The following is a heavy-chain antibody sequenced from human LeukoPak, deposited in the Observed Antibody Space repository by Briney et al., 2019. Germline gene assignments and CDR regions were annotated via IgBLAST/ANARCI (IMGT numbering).Heavy chain of an antibody. CDR3: ARAHIKAWFGANFFFDY. V-gene: IGHV4-38-2*02. Sequence: SETLSLTCTVSGYSISSGYYWGWIRQPPGKGLEWIGSIYHSGSTYYNPSLKSRVTISVDTSKNQFSLKLSSVTAADTAVYYCARAHIKAWFGANFFFDYWGQGTLVTVSS. CDR2: IYHSGST. CDR1: GYSISSGYY. D-gene: IGHD3-10*01. J-gene: IGHJ4*02.